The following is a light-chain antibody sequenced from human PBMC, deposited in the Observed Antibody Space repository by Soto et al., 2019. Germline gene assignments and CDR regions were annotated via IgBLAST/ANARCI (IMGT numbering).Light chain of an antibody. CDR1: NSNIGTNT. J-gene: IGLJ2*01. CDR2: SND. CDR3: EAWDDSLSGVL. V-gene: IGLV1-44*01. Sequence: QSVLTQPPSASGTAGQRVAISCSGGNSNIGTNTVNWYQQLPGTAPKLLIYSNDQRPSGVPDRFSGSKSGTSASLAISGLQSEDEADYYCEAWDDSLSGVLFGGGTKVTVL.